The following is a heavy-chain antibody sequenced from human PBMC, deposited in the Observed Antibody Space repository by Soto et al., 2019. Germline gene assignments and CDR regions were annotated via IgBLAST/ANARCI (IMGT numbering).Heavy chain of an antibody. CDR2: INPNSGGT. CDR3: AIGAATSSIAAYTTENFDY. V-gene: IGHV1-2*04. Sequence: QVQLVQSGAEVKKPGASVKVSCKASGYTFTGYYMHWVRQAPGQGLEWMGWINPNSGGTNYAQKFQGWVTMTRDTSISTAYMELSRLRSDDTAVYYCAIGAATSSIAAYTTENFDYWGQGTLVTVSS. J-gene: IGHJ4*02. CDR1: GYTFTGYY. D-gene: IGHD6-6*01.